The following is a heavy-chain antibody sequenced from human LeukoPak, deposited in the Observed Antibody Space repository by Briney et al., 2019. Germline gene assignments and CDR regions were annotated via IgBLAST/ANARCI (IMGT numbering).Heavy chain of an antibody. J-gene: IGHJ6*02. CDR3: ARVPREEWLIHYYYGMDV. CDR1: GFTFSSYA. V-gene: IGHV3-30-3*01. D-gene: IGHD5-12*01. Sequence: GSLRLSCAASGFTFSSYAMHWVRQAPGKGLEWVAVISYDGSNKYYADSVKGRFTISRDNSKNTLYLQMNSLRAEDTAVYYCARVPREEWLIHYYYGMDVWGQGTTVTVSS. CDR2: ISYDGSNK.